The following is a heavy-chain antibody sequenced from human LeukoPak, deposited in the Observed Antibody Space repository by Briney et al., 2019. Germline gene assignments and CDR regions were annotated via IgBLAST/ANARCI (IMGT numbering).Heavy chain of an antibody. CDR3: ARDPDNWFDP. CDR2: IIPILGIA. CDR1: GYTFTGYY. Sequence: SVKVSCKASGYTFTGYYMHWVRQAPGQGLEWMGRIIPILGIANYAQKFQGRVTITADKSTSTAYMELSSLRSEDTAVYYCARDPDNWFDPWGQGTLVTVSS. J-gene: IGHJ5*02. V-gene: IGHV1-69*04.